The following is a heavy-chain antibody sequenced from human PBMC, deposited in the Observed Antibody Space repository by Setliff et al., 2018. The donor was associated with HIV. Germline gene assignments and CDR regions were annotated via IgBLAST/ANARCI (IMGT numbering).Heavy chain of an antibody. CDR2: IVGSGGST. J-gene: IGHJ4*02. CDR1: GFTFRSYA. V-gene: IGHV3-23*01. Sequence: GGSLRLSCAASGFTFRSYAMNWVRQAPGKGLEWVSAIVGSGGSTYHADSVKGRFTISRDNSKNTLYLQMNSLRAEDTAVYYCARDHRAVAYDYWGQGTLVTVSS. D-gene: IGHD6-19*01. CDR3: ARDHRAVAYDY.